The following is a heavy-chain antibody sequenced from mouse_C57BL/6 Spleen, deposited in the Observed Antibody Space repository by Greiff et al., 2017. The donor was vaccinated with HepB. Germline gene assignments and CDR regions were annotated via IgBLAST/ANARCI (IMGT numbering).Heavy chain of an antibody. CDR1: GFTFSSYG. CDR2: ISSGGSYT. Sequence: EVKLVESGGDLVKPGGSLKLSCAASGFTFSSYGMSWVRQTPDKRLEWVATISSGGSYTYYPDSVKGRFTISRDNAKNTLYLQMSSLKSEDTAMYYSARRGYGGLAYWGQGTLVTVSA. J-gene: IGHJ3*01. V-gene: IGHV5-6*01. CDR3: ARRGYGGLAY. D-gene: IGHD2-2*01.